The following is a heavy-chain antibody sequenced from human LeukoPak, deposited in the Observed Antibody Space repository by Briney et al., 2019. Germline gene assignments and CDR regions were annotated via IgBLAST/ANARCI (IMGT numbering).Heavy chain of an antibody. Sequence: SETLSLTCTVSGGSISSHYWSWIRQPPGKGLEWIGYIYYSGSTNYNPSLKRRVTISVDTSKNQFSLKLSSVTAADKAVYYCARRPGGYSYGFPMYDFDYWGQGALVTVSS. CDR2: IYYSGST. CDR1: GGSISSHY. D-gene: IGHD5-18*01. J-gene: IGHJ4*02. V-gene: IGHV4-59*08. CDR3: ARRPGGYSYGFPMYDFDY.